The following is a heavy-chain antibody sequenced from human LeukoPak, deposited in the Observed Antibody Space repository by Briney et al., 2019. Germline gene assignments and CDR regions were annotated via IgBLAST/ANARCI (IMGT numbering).Heavy chain of an antibody. D-gene: IGHD3-22*01. J-gene: IGHJ3*02. CDR3: AGEDNSSGYRPFDI. Sequence: ASVKVSCKASGGTFSSYAISWVRQAPGQGLEWMGGIIPNNGGTNYAQKFQGRVTMTRDMSMSTAYMELSRLRSVDTAVYYCAGEDNSSGYRPFDIWGQGTMVTVPS. CDR2: IIPNNGGT. V-gene: IGHV1-2*02. CDR1: GGTFSSYA.